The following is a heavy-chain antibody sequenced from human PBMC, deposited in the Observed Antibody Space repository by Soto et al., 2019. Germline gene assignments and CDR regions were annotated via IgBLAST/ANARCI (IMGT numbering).Heavy chain of an antibody. J-gene: IGHJ4*02. Sequence: PGGSLRLPCAASGFTFSSYAMHWVRQAPGKGLEWVAVISYDGSNKYYADSVKGRFTISRDNSKNTLYLQMNSLRAEDTAVYYCARDYDSSGYYGTIFDYWGQGTLVTVSS. D-gene: IGHD3-22*01. V-gene: IGHV3-30-3*01. CDR3: ARDYDSSGYYGTIFDY. CDR2: ISYDGSNK. CDR1: GFTFSSYA.